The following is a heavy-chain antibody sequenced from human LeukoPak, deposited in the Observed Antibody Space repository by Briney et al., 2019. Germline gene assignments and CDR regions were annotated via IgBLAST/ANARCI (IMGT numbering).Heavy chain of an antibody. D-gene: IGHD2-2*01. CDR1: GFTFSSYS. Sequence: GGSLRLSCAASGFTFSSYSMNWVRQAPEKGLEWVSSISSSSSYIYYADSVKGRFTISRDNAKKSLYLQTNSLRAEDTAVYYCARTPYCSSTSCYLAFDIWGQGTMVTVSS. CDR3: ARTPYCSSTSCYLAFDI. J-gene: IGHJ3*02. V-gene: IGHV3-21*01. CDR2: ISSSSSYI.